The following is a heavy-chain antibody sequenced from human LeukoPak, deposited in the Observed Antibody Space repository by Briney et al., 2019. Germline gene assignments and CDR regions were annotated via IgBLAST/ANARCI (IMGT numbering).Heavy chain of an antibody. CDR3: AKDWAGSDRRYYFDY. CDR2: ISGSGGST. D-gene: IGHD3-22*01. CDR1: GFTLSSYA. V-gene: IGHV3-23*01. Sequence: GSLRLSCAASGFTLSSYAMGWVRQAPGKGLEWVSVISGSGGSTYYADSVKGRFTISRDNSQNTLYLQMNSLRAEDSAVYYCAKDWAGSDRRYYFDYWGQGTLVTVSP. J-gene: IGHJ4*02.